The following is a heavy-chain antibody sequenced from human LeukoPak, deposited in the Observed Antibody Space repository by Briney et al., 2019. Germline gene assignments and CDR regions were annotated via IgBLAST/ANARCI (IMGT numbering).Heavy chain of an antibody. Sequence: GGSLRLSCAASGFTFSSYSMNWVRQAPGKGLEWVSSISSSSSYIYYADSVKGRFTISRDNAKNSLYLQMNSRRAEDTAVYYCARMYSSSPQFDYWGQGTLVTVSS. J-gene: IGHJ4*02. D-gene: IGHD6-6*01. V-gene: IGHV3-21*01. CDR2: ISSSSSYI. CDR3: ARMYSSSPQFDY. CDR1: GFTFSSYS.